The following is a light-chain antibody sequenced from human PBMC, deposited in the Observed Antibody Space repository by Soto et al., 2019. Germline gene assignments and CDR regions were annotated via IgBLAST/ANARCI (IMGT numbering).Light chain of an antibody. J-gene: IGLJ3*02. CDR1: SSNLGAGYD. CDR3: QAYDYSLTASV. Sequence: QAVLTQPTSVSGAPGQRVTLSCTGNSSNLGAGYDVHWYQQLPGAAPKLVIFGNRNRPSGVPERFSGSKSGTSASLAITGLQAEDEADYYCQAYDYSLTASVFGGGTKLTVL. V-gene: IGLV1-40*01. CDR2: GNR.